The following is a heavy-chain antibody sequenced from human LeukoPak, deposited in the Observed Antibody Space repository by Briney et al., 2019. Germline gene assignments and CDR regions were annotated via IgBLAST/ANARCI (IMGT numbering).Heavy chain of an antibody. V-gene: IGHV4-30-4*08. D-gene: IGHD6-13*01. J-gene: IGHJ3*02. CDR1: GGSISSYY. CDR3: AREGSSRSAFDI. CDR2: IYYSGST. Sequence: PSETLSLTCTVSGGSISSYYWSWIRQPPGKGLEWIGYIYYSGSTYYNPSLKSRVTISVDTSKNQFSLKLSSVTAADTAVYYCAREGSSRSAFDIWGQGTMVTVSS.